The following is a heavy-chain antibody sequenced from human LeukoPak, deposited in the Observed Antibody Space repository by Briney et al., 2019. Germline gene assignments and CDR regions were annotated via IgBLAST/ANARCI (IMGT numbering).Heavy chain of an antibody. Sequence: ASVKVSCKASGFTFTDYAVHWMRQAPGQRLEWMGWINAGNGNTKYSQEFQGRVTITRDTSASTAYLELSSLRSEDTAVYYCARLVRGIIITKRYNWFDPWGQGTLVTVSS. CDR2: INAGNGNT. CDR3: ARLVRGIIITKRYNWFDP. D-gene: IGHD3-10*01. CDR1: GFTFTDYA. J-gene: IGHJ5*02. V-gene: IGHV1-3*03.